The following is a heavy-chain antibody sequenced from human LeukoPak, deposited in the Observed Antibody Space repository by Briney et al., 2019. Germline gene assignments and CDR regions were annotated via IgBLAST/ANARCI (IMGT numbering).Heavy chain of an antibody. Sequence: PSETLSLTCTVSGGSISSVGYYWSWTRQHPGKGLEWIGYIYYSGSTYCNPSLKSRVTISVDTSKNQFSLKLSSVTAADTAVYYCARGRAVPAAQYYFDYWGQGTLVTVSS. V-gene: IGHV4-31*03. CDR3: ARGRAVPAAQYYFDY. D-gene: IGHD2-2*01. J-gene: IGHJ4*02. CDR1: GGSISSVGYY. CDR2: IYYSGST.